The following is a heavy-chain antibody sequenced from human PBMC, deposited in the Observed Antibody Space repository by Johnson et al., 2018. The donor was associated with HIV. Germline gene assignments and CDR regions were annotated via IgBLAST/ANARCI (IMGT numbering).Heavy chain of an antibody. D-gene: IGHD1-14*01. Sequence: QVQLVESGGGLIQPGGSLRLSCAASGFTFDDYGMSWVRQAPGKGLEYVSAISSNGGSTYYVASVKGRFIISRDNAKNSLYLQMNSLRGEDTAVYYCARDSSTTDVAFDIWGQGTMVTVSS. CDR1: GFTFDDYG. J-gene: IGHJ3*02. CDR2: ISSNGGST. CDR3: ARDSSTTDVAFDI. V-gene: IGHV3-64*04.